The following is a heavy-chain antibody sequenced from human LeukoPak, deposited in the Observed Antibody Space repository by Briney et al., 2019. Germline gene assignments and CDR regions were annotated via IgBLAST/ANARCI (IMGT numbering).Heavy chain of an antibody. CDR3: ARSGLGVLVSALDI. CDR2: ISYDGSNK. D-gene: IGHD3-16*01. Sequence: PGGSLRLSCAASGFTFSNAWMSWVRQAPGKGLEWVAVISYDGSNKYYADSVKGRFTISRDNSKNTLYLQMNSLRAEDTAVYYCARSGLGVLVSALDIWGQGTMVTVSS. V-gene: IGHV3-30-3*01. J-gene: IGHJ3*02. CDR1: GFTFSNAW.